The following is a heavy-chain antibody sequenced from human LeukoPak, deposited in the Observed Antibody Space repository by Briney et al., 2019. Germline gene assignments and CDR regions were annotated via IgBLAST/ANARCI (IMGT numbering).Heavy chain of an antibody. V-gene: IGHV4-59*12. J-gene: IGHJ6*03. CDR1: GGSISSYY. CDR3: ARAFHEDYYYMDV. D-gene: IGHD3-16*01. Sequence: SETLSLTCTVSGGSISSYYWSWIRQPPGKGLEWIGYIYYSGSTNYNPSLKSRVTISVDTSKNQFSLKLSSVTAADTAVYYCARAFHEDYYYMDVWGKGTTVTVSS. CDR2: IYYSGST.